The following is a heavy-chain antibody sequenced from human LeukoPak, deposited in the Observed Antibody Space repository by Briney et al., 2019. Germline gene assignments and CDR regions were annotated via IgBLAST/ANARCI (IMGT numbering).Heavy chain of an antibody. CDR3: ARERSVVVPAAIEGDAFDI. V-gene: IGHV1-18*01. D-gene: IGHD2-2*02. CDR2: ISAYNGNT. Sequence: ASVKVSCKASGYTFTSYGISWVRQAPGQGLEWMGWISAYNGNTNYAQKLQGRVTMTTDTSTSTAYMELRSLRSDDTAVYYCARERSVVVPAAIEGDAFDIWGQGTMVTVSS. CDR1: GYTFTSYG. J-gene: IGHJ3*02.